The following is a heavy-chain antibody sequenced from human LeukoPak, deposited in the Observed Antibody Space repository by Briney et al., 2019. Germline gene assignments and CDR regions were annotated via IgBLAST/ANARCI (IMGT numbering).Heavy chain of an antibody. CDR1: GFTFSSYW. D-gene: IGHD7-27*01. CDR2: IKQDGSET. V-gene: IGHV3-7*05. Sequence: GGSLRLSCAASGFTFSSYWMSWVRQAPGKGLEWVANIKQDGSETYYVDSVKGRFTISRDNAKNSLYLQMNSLRAEDTAVYSCARGGPAWAFDYWGQGTLVTVSS. CDR3: ARGGPAWAFDY. J-gene: IGHJ4*02.